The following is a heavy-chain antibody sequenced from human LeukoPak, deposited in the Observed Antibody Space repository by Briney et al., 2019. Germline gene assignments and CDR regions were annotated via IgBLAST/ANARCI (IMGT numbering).Heavy chain of an antibody. Sequence: GGSLKLSCAASGFTFSSYGMHWVRQAPGKGLGWVAVISYDGSNKYYSDSVKGRFTISRDNSKNTLYLQMNSLRAVDTAVYYCAKGALVPAAMFVYWGQGTLVTVSS. V-gene: IGHV3-30*18. CDR2: ISYDGSNK. CDR1: GFTFSSYG. D-gene: IGHD2-2*01. CDR3: AKGALVPAAMFVY. J-gene: IGHJ4*02.